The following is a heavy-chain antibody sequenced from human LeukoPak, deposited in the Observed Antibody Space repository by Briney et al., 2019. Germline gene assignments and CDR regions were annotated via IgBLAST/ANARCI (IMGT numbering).Heavy chain of an antibody. V-gene: IGHV1-24*01. CDR1: GYTLTELS. CDR2: FDPEDGGT. Sequence: ASVKVSCKVSGYTLTELSMHWVRQAPGKGLEWMGGFDPEDGGTIYAQKFQGRVTMTEDTSTDTAYMELSSLRSEDTAVYYCATVTMVRGVILFDYWGQGTLVTVSS. D-gene: IGHD3-10*01. J-gene: IGHJ4*02. CDR3: ATVTMVRGVILFDY.